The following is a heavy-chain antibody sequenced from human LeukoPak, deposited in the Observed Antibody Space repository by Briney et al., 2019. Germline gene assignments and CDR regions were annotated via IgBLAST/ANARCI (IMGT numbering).Heavy chain of an antibody. J-gene: IGHJ4*02. CDR2: IYYSGST. CDR3: ARDGPGGGATIAGFDY. CDR1: GGSISSGDYY. V-gene: IGHV4-61*08. Sequence: SQTLSLTCTVSGGSISSGDYYWSWIRQPPGKGLEWIGYIYYSGSTNYNPSLKSRVTISVDTSKNQFSLKLSSVTAADTAVYYCARDGPGGGATIAGFDYWGQGTLVTVSS. D-gene: IGHD3-16*01.